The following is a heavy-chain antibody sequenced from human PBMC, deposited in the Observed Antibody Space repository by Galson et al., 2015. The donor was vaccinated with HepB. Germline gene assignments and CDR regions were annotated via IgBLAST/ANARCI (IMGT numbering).Heavy chain of an antibody. D-gene: IGHD3-16*01. Sequence: SVKVSCKASGYSFTTYGITWVRQAPGQGLEWMGWISGFGTTPMYAQKFKDRVTMATDTSASTGYLEVRSLSANDTAVYYCVRDLRWGPHYWGQGTLVLVSS. V-gene: IGHV1-18*01. J-gene: IGHJ4*02. CDR1: GYSFTTYG. CDR3: VRDLRWGPHY. CDR2: ISGFGTTP.